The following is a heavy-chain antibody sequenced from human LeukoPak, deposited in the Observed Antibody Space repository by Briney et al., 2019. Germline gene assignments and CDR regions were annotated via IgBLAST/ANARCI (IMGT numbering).Heavy chain of an antibody. V-gene: IGHV3-23*01. D-gene: IGHD3-10*01. Sequence: GGSLRLSCAASGFTFGTYTMAWVRQAPGGGLEWVSGMSGDGGNIDYADSVKGRFAISRDNSKSALYLQMNSLRAEDTAVYYCAKDFGRNLGGPGYWGRGTLVTISS. CDR1: GFTFGTYT. CDR2: MSGDGGNI. CDR3: AKDFGRNLGGPGY. J-gene: IGHJ4*02.